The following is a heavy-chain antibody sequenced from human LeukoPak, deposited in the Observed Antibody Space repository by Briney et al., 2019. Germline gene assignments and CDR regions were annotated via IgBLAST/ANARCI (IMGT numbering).Heavy chain of an antibody. J-gene: IGHJ6*03. D-gene: IGHD6-13*01. CDR2: INPNSGGT. CDR3: ARPLYKGYSSSWYSSVMDV. Sequence: GASVKVSCKASGYTFTGYYMHRVRQAPGQGLEWMGRINPNSGGTNYAQKFQGRVTMTRDTSISTAYMELSRLRSDDTAVYYCARPLYKGYSSSWYSSVMDVWGKGTTVTVSS. CDR1: GYTFTGYY. V-gene: IGHV1-2*06.